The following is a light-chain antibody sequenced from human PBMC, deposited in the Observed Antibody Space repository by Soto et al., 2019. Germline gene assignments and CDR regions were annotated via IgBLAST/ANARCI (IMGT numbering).Light chain of an antibody. V-gene: IGKV3-15*01. CDR2: GAS. J-gene: IGKJ4*01. CDR3: QQYNNWPIT. CDR1: HRVSSY. Sequence: ELLMTQSPATLSVSPGESATLSCRASHRVSSYLAWYQQKPGQAPRLLIYGASTRATGIPARFSGSGSGTVFTLTISSLQSEDFAVYFCQQYNNWPITFGGGTKVEIK.